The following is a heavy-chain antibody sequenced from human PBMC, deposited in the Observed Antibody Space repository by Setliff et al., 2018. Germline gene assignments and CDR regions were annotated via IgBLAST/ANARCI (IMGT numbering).Heavy chain of an antibody. CDR3: VRSSAPQVVLAADFDF. CDR2: ISTYNGDT. D-gene: IGHD6-19*01. Sequence: ASVKVSCKTSGFRFTSFGFSWVRQAPGQGLEWVAWISTYNGDTKYAEKFQARVTMTIDTSATTVYMELQSLRSDDTAVYYCVRSSAPQVVLAADFDFWGQGTPVTVSS. J-gene: IGHJ4*02. CDR1: GFRFTSFG. V-gene: IGHV1-18*04.